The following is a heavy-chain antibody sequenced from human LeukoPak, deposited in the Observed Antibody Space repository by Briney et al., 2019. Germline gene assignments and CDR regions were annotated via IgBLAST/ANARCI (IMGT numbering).Heavy chain of an antibody. D-gene: IGHD3/OR15-3a*01. CDR2: AYYSGTT. CDR1: GDSISGDYINNYY. CDR3: ARWTATKNFDS. J-gene: IGHJ4*02. Sequence: SETLSLTCTVSGDSISGDYINNYYWSWIRQPPGKGLEWIGYAYYSGTTDYNPSLKSRVTISVDTSKNKFSLKLRSVTAADTAVYYCARWTATKNFDSWGQGTLVTVSS. V-gene: IGHV4-61*01.